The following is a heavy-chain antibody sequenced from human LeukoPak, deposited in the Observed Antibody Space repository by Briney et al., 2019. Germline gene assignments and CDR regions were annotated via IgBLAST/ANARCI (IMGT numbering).Heavy chain of an antibody. V-gene: IGHV3-33*05. CDR3: AKDLTELTLALNC. D-gene: IGHD3-9*01. CDR2: ISNDGTRK. Sequence: GRSLRLSCAASGFTFSTYGMHWVRQAPGKGLEWMAVISNDGTRKYYADSVKGRFTISRDNSKNTLYLQMNSLRVEDMAVYYCAKDLTELTLALNCWGQGTLVTVSS. CDR1: GFTFSTYG. J-gene: IGHJ4*02.